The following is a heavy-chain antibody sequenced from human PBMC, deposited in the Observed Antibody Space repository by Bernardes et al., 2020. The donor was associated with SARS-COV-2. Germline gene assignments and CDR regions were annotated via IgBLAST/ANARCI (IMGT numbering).Heavy chain of an antibody. V-gene: IGHV1-58*01. CDR3: ARDSGVVVVAATVFDP. CDR1: GFTFTSSA. J-gene: IGHJ5*02. D-gene: IGHD2-15*01. CDR2: IVVGSGNT. Sequence: SVKVSCKASGFTFTSSAVQWVRQARGQRLEWIGWIVVGSGNTNYAQKFQERVTITRDMSTSTAYMELSSLRSDDTAVYYCARDSGVVVVAATVFDPWGQGTLVTVSS.